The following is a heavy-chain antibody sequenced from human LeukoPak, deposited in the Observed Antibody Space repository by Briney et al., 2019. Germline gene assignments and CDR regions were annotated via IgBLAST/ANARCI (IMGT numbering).Heavy chain of an antibody. CDR1: GFTVSSNY. J-gene: IGHJ4*02. CDR3: AKTNFRYDFWSGYPLFDY. CDR2: IYSGGST. D-gene: IGHD3-3*01. Sequence: GGSLRLSCAASGFTVSSNYMSWVRQAPGKGLEWVSVIYSGGSTYYADSVKGRFTISRDNSKNTLYLQMNSLRAEDTAVYYCAKTNFRYDFWSGYPLFDYWGQGTLVTVSS. V-gene: IGHV3-53*01.